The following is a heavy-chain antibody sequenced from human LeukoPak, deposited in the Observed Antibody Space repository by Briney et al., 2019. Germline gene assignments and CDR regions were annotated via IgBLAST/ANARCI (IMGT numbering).Heavy chain of an antibody. V-gene: IGHV3-23*01. Sequence: GWSLRLTLPSSVLTLIRYVWSGVRQPPGKGLDGVSVICCGGANTHYAESVKRRFAISRDNSKNTLHLQMNSLITEDTAVYYCALRRGSSGWSGRWFDPWGQGTLVTVSS. D-gene: IGHD6-19*01. CDR2: ICCGGANT. CDR1: VLTLIRYV. J-gene: IGHJ5*02. CDR3: ALRRGSSGWSGRWFDP.